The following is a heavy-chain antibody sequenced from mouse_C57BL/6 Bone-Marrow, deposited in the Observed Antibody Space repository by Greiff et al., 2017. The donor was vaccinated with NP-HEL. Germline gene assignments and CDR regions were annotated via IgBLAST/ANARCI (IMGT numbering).Heavy chain of an antibody. V-gene: IGHV1-64*01. J-gene: IGHJ1*03. CDR1: GYTFTSYW. CDR3: ANTTVVGCDV. CDR2: IHPNSGST. Sequence: QVQLQQPGAELVRPGTSVKLSCKASGYTFTSYWMHWVKQRPGQGLEWIGMIHPNSGSTNYNEKFKSKATLTVDKSSSTAYMQLSSLTSEDSAVYYCANTTVVGCDVWGTGTTVTVSS. D-gene: IGHD1-1*01.